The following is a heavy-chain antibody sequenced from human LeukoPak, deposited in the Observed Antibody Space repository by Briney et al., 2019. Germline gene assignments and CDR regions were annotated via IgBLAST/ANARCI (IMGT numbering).Heavy chain of an antibody. CDR1: GFTFTSYN. CDR3: ARAQRGDYMDV. CDR2: ISGSGGAM. J-gene: IGHJ6*03. D-gene: IGHD6-25*01. V-gene: IGHV3-48*01. Sequence: PGGSLRLSCVASGFTFTSYNMNWVRQAPGQGLEWLSYISGSGGAMFYADSVKGRFTISRDNSKNTLYLLMNNLRAEDTAVYYCARAQRGDYMDVWGKGTTVTISS.